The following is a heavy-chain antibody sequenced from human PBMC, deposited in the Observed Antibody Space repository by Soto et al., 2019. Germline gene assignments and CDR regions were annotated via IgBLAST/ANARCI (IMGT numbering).Heavy chain of an antibody. J-gene: IGHJ4*02. CDR1: GGSISSGGYY. CDR2: IYYSGST. Sequence: SETLSLTCTVSGGSISSGGYYWSWIRQHPGKGLEWIGYIYYSGSTYYNPSLKSRVTISVDTSKNQFSLKLSSVTAADTAVYYCAKLRYFDWHFDYWGQGTLVTVSS. D-gene: IGHD3-9*01. V-gene: IGHV4-31*03. CDR3: AKLRYFDWHFDY.